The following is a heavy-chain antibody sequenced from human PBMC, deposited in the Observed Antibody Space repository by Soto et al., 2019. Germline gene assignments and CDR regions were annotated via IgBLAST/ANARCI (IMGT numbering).Heavy chain of an antibody. D-gene: IGHD5-12*01. CDR3: ARGQRGGYYYYYYYMDV. V-gene: IGHV1-3*01. CDR2: MNASSGNT. Sequence: ASVKVSCKASGYTFTSYDMHWVRQAPGQRLEWMGWMNASSGNTKYAQKFQGRVTITRNTSASTAYMELSSLRSEDTAVYYCARGQRGGYYYYYYYMDVSAQRTTVTVSS. CDR1: GYTFTSYD. J-gene: IGHJ6*03.